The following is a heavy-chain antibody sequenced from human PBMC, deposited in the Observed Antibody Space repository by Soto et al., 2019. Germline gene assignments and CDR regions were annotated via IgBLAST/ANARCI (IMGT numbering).Heavy chain of an antibody. D-gene: IGHD3-3*01. Sequence: SETLSLTCTVSGGSISSYYWSWIRQPPGKVLEWIGYIYYSGSTNYNPSLKSRVTISVDTSKNQFSLKLSSVTAADTAVYYCARDIAYDFWSGYDFKRAYNWFDPWGQGTLVTVSS. V-gene: IGHV4-59*01. CDR1: GGSISSYY. J-gene: IGHJ5*02. CDR2: IYYSGST. CDR3: ARDIAYDFWSGYDFKRAYNWFDP.